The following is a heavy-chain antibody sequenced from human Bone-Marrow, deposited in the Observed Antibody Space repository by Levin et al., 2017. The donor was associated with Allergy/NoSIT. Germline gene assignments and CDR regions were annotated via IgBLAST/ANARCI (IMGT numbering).Heavy chain of an antibody. D-gene: IGHD6-19*01. J-gene: IGHJ4*02. V-gene: IGHV4-34*01. CDR1: GGSFSGYY. Sequence: SETLSLTCAVYGGSFSGYYWSWIRQPPGKGLEWIGEINHSGSTNYNPSLKSRVTISVDTSKNQFSLKLSSVTAADTAVYYCARFAVAGTHFDYWGQGTLVTVSS. CDR3: ARFAVAGTHFDY. CDR2: INHSGST.